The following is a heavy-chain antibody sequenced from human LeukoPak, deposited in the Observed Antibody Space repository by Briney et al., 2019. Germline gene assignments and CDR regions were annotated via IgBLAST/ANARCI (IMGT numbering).Heavy chain of an antibody. CDR1: GGSISSSIYY. V-gene: IGHV4-39*01. Sequence: PSETLSLTCAVSGGSISSSIYYWGWIRQPPGKGLEWIGSIYYSGSTYYNPSLKSRVTISVDTSKNQFSLKLSPVTAADTAVYYCARSVRRVVSTFDYWGQGTLVTVSS. J-gene: IGHJ4*02. CDR2: IYYSGST. CDR3: ARSVRRVVSTFDY. D-gene: IGHD3-22*01.